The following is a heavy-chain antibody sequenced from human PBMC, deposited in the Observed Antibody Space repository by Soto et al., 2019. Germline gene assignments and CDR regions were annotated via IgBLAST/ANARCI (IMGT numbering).Heavy chain of an antibody. V-gene: IGHV1-69*13. D-gene: IGHD3-22*01. CDR1: GGTFSSYA. Sequence: SVKVSCKASGGTFSSYAISWVRQAPGQGPEWMGGIIPIFGTANYAQKFQGRVTITADESTSTAYMELSSLRSEDTAVYYCARAGMAARGYYYDSSGYYGFDYWGQGTLVTVSS. CDR3: ARAGMAARGYYYDSSGYYGFDY. J-gene: IGHJ4*02. CDR2: IIPIFGTA.